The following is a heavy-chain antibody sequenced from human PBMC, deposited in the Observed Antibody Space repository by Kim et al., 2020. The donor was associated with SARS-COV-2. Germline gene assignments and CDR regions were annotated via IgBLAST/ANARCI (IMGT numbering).Heavy chain of an antibody. Sequence: PSLKRLVTISVDTSKNRFSLKLSSVTAADTAVYYCARDPSGAIAAAAYDYWGQGTLVTVSS. V-gene: IGHV4-39*07. D-gene: IGHD6-13*01. J-gene: IGHJ4*02. CDR3: ARDPSGAIAAAAYDY.